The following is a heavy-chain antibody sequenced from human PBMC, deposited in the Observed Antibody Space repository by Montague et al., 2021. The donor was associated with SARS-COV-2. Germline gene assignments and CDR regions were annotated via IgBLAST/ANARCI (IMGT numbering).Heavy chain of an antibody. D-gene: IGHD2-15*01. J-gene: IGHJ6*02. CDR1: GFTFGDYA. CDR2: ISWNSGSI. CDR3: AKGDIAYYYYGMDV. Sequence: SLRLSLSASGFTFGDYAMHWVRQAPGKGLEWVSGISWNSGSIGYADSVRGRFTISRDNAKNSLYLQMNSLRAEDTALYYCAKGDIAYYYYGMDVWGQGTTVTVSS. V-gene: IGHV3-9*01.